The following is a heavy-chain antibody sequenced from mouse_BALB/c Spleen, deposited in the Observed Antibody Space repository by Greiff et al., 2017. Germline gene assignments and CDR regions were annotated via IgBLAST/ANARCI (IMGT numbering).Heavy chain of an antibody. CDR1: GFNIKDYY. V-gene: IGHV14-1*02. CDR3: ARGNYRY. J-gene: IGHJ3*01. CDR2: IDPENGNT. D-gene: IGHD2-1*01. Sequence: VQLQQSGAELVRPGALVKLSCKASGFNIKDYYMHWVKQRPEQGLEWIGWIDPENGNTIYDPKFQGKASITADTSSNTAYLQLSSLTSEDTAVYYCARGNYRYWGQGTLVTVSA.